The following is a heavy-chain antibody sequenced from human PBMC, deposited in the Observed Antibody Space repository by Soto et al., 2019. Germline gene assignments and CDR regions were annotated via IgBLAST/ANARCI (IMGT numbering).Heavy chain of an antibody. CDR3: ARDRHFYDSDGDLAFDM. V-gene: IGHV3-30*03. D-gene: IGHD3-22*01. CDR1: SLTLSNSG. CDR2: ISFDGNRD. Sequence: QPGWSLRLSCSASSLTLSNSGIPWVRQAPDKGLEWLAVISFDGNRDFYSDSVRGRFSVSRDHSGNTVHLQMSSLRPDDSAIYYCARDRHFYDSDGDLAFDMWGQGTIGTVSS. J-gene: IGHJ3*02.